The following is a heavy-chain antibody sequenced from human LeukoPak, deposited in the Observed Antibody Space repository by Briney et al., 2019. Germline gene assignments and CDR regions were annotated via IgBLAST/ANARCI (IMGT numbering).Heavy chain of an antibody. CDR3: TTDSLRMGVTGLDY. CDR1: GVSFSGYY. CDR2: IKSKTDGGTI. Sequence: ETLSLTCAVYGVSFSGYYWSWVRQAPRKGLEWVGRIKSKTDGGTIDYAAPVKGRFTISRDDSKKTLYLQMNSLKTEDTAVYYCTTDSLRMGVTGLDYWGQGTLVTASS. D-gene: IGHD3-3*01. J-gene: IGHJ4*02. V-gene: IGHV3-15*07.